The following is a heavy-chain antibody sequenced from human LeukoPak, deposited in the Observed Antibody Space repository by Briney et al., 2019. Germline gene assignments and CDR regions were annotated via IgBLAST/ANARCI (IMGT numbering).Heavy chain of an antibody. Sequence: SETLSLTCTVSGGSISSYYWSWTRQPPGKGLEWIGYIYTSGSTNYNPSLKSRVTISVDTSKNQFSLKLSSVTAADTAVYYCARRSAAAGTFYYYYMDVWGKGTTVTVSS. V-gene: IGHV4-4*09. D-gene: IGHD6-13*01. CDR2: IYTSGST. J-gene: IGHJ6*03. CDR1: GGSISSYY. CDR3: ARRSAAAGTFYYYYMDV.